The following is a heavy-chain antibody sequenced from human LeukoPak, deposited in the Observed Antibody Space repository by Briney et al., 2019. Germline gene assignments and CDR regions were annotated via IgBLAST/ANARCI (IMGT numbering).Heavy chain of an antibody. D-gene: IGHD3-3*01. CDR2: MNPNSGNT. CDR3: ARGSTYYDFWSGYYTGNYFDY. V-gene: IGHV1-8*03. J-gene: IGHJ4*02. Sequence: GPSVKVSCKASGYTFTSYDINWVRQATGQGLEWMGWMNPNSGNTGYAQKFQGRVTITRNTSISTAYMELSSLRSEDTAVYYCARGSTYYDFWSGYYTGNYFDYWGQGDLVTVSS. CDR1: GYTFTSYD.